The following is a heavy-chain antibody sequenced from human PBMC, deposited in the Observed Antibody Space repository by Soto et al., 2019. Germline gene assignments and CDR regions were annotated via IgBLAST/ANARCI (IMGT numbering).Heavy chain of an antibody. Sequence: GGSLRLSCAASGFSFSTYALSWVRQAPGKGLDWVSVISGSGGSTDYAGSVKGRFTISRDNSKNALYLQMNSLRAEDTALYYCAKVGGSGWFDAFDIWGQGTMVTVSS. CDR1: GFSFSTYA. CDR2: ISGSGGST. J-gene: IGHJ3*02. CDR3: AKVGGSGWFDAFDI. D-gene: IGHD6-19*01. V-gene: IGHV3-23*01.